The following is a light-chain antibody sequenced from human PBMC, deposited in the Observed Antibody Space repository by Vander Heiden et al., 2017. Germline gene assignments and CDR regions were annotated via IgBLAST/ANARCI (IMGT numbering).Light chain of an antibody. CDR1: SSDVGAYDD. J-gene: IGLJ1*01. CDR2: DVS. CDR3: NSYTTKNTLV. Sequence: SALTQPASVSGSPGQSITISCTGTSSDVGAYDDVSWYQHRPGKAPKLIIYDVSTRPAGVSDRFSGSKSGITASLSIAGVQAEDEADYYCNSYTTKNTLVFGSGT. V-gene: IGLV2-14*03.